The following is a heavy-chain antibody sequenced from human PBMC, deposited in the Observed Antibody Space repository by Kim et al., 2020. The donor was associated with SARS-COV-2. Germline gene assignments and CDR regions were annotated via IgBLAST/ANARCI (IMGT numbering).Heavy chain of an antibody. CDR1: GFTFSTYW. CDR3: ARDRPLWD. J-gene: IGHJ4*02. D-gene: IGHD7-27*01. V-gene: IGHV3-74*01. CDR2: ISGDGSRT. Sequence: GGSLRLSCVASGFTFSTYWMHSVRQAPGKGLVWVARISGDGSRTYYADSVKGRFTISSDTAKNTVYLQMISLRAEDTAVYYCARDRPLWDWGQGTLVTVSS.